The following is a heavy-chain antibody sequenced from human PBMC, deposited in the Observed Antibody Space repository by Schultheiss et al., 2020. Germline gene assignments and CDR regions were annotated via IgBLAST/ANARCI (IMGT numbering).Heavy chain of an antibody. CDR3: ARDIGGLDY. V-gene: IGHV4-59*12. J-gene: IGHJ4*02. CDR2: IYYSGST. D-gene: IGHD2-15*01. Sequence: SETLSLTCAVYGGSFSGYYWSWIRQPPGKGLEWIGYIYYSGSTKYNPSLKSRVTISVDTSKNQFSLKLSSVTAADTAVYYCARDIGGLDYWGQGTLVTVSS. CDR1: GGSFSGYY.